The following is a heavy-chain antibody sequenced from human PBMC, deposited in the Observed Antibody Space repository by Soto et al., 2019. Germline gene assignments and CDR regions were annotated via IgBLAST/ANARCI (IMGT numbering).Heavy chain of an antibody. V-gene: IGHV3-21*01. D-gene: IGHD2-15*01. Sequence: KTGGSLRLSCAASGFTFSSYSMNWVRQAPGKGLEWVSSISSSSSYIYYADSVKGRFTISRDNAKNSLYLQMNSLRAEDTAVYYCATYGGNPPTFDYWGQGTLVTVSS. CDR2: ISSSSSYI. J-gene: IGHJ4*02. CDR1: GFTFSSYS. CDR3: ATYGGNPPTFDY.